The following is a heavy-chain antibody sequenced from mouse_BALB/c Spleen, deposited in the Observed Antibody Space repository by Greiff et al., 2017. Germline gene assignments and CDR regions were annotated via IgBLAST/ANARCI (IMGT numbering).Heavy chain of an antibody. D-gene: IGHD2-1*01. CDR1: GYAFTNYL. J-gene: IGHJ3*01. Sequence: VQLQQSGAELVRPGTSVKVSCKASGYAFTNYLIEWVKQRPGQGLEWIGVINPGSGGTNYNEKFKGKATLTADKSSSTAYMQLSSLTSDDSAVYFCARSRGNYGGDWCAYWGQGTLVTVSA. V-gene: IGHV1-54*01. CDR2: INPGSGGT. CDR3: ARSRGNYGGDWCAY.